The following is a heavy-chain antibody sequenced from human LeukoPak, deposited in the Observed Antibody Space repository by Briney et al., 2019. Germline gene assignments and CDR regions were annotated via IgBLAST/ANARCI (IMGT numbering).Heavy chain of an antibody. J-gene: IGHJ4*02. CDR1: GVSISSGANN. Sequence: ARSLSLSCTASGVSISSGANNWSWIAQHPGKDREWFGYFYYSGSTYYNPSLKSRVTISVDTSKNQFSLRLSSVTAADTAVYYCARDHIAAAGYRHFDYWGQGTLVTVSS. V-gene: IGHV4-31*03. CDR2: FYYSGST. CDR3: ARDHIAAAGYRHFDY. D-gene: IGHD6-13*01.